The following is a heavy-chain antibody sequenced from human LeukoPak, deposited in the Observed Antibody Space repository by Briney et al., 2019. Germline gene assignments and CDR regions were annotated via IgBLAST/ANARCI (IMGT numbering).Heavy chain of an antibody. Sequence: ASVKVSCKASGYTFTSYDNNWVRQATGQGLEWMGWMNPNSGNTGYAQKFQGRVTMTRNTSISTAYMELSSLRSEDTAVYYCARVVVVPAATKQYYYGMDVWGQGTTVTVSS. CDR1: GYTFTSYD. D-gene: IGHD2-2*01. J-gene: IGHJ6*02. CDR3: ARVVVVPAATKQYYYGMDV. CDR2: MNPNSGNT. V-gene: IGHV1-8*01.